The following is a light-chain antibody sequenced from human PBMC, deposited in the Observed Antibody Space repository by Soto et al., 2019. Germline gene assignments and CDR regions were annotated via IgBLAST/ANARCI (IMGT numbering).Light chain of an antibody. Sequence: EIVLTQSPGPLSLSPGERATLSCRASQSVSSSFLAWFQQKPGQAPRLLIYAASYRAIGIPDRFSGSGSGTDFTLTITRLEPEDFAVYYCQHYGGSPFTFGQGTRLEIK. V-gene: IGKV3-20*01. CDR2: AAS. CDR3: QHYGGSPFT. CDR1: QSVSSSF. J-gene: IGKJ5*01.